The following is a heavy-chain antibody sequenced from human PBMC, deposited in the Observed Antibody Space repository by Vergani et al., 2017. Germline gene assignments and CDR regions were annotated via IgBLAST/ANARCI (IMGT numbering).Heavy chain of an antibody. J-gene: IGHJ6*03. Sequence: QVQLQESGPGLVKPSETLSLTCTVSGGSISSYYWSWIRQPPGKGLEWIGYIYYSGSTNYNPSLKSRVTISVDTSKNQFSLKLSSVTAADTAVYYCARGLGGVEYQLLDYYYYMDVWGKGTTVTVSS. CDR3: ARGLGGVEYQLLDYYYYMDV. D-gene: IGHD2-2*01. CDR2: IYYSGST. CDR1: GGSISSYY. V-gene: IGHV4-59*01.